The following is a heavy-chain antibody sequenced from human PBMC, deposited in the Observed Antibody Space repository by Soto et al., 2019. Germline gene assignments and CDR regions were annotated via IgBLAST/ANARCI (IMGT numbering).Heavy chain of an antibody. V-gene: IGHV4-31*03. J-gene: IGHJ4*02. Sequence: QVQLQESGPGLVKPSQTLSLTCTVSGGSISSGGYYWSWIRQHPGKGLEWIGYIYYSGSTYYNPFLWSRDSIDGDTCNNQCFLKLSSVTAADTAVYDCARAGGRGSYYIPGYFDYWGQGTLVTVSS. D-gene: IGHD1-26*01. CDR3: ARAGGRGSYYIPGYFDY. CDR2: IYYSGST. CDR1: GGSISSGGYY.